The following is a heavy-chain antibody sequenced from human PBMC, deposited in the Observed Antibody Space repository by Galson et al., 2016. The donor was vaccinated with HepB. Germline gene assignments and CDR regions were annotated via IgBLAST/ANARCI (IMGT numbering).Heavy chain of an antibody. CDR3: VRDGSSAWYFDY. Sequence: SLRLSCAASGFSFSNYGMHWVRQAPGKGLEWVAIIWYDGSKTYYADSMRGRSTISRDNSNNTLYLQMDSLRTEDTAVYFCVRDGSSAWYFDYWGQGTTVTVSS. D-gene: IGHD6-19*01. CDR1: GFSFSNYG. CDR2: IWYDGSKT. J-gene: IGHJ4*03. V-gene: IGHV3-33*01.